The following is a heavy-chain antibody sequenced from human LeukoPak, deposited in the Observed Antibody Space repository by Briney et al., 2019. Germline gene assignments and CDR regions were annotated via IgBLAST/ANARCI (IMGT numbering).Heavy chain of an antibody. CDR3: ARGDTWIQSYRYHALDV. Sequence: ASVKVSCKTSGYTFTNYDINWVRQATGQGLEWMGWINPKSGRTGYAQKFQGRVTMTRNTSISTAYMELSSLRSEDTAVYYCARGDTWIQSYRYHALDVWGQGTTVTVSS. D-gene: IGHD5-18*01. CDR2: INPKSGRT. J-gene: IGHJ6*02. V-gene: IGHV1-8*02. CDR1: GYTFTNYD.